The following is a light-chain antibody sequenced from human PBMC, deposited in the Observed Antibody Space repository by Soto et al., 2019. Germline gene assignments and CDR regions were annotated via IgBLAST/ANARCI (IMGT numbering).Light chain of an antibody. CDR2: GAS. J-gene: IGKJ4*01. V-gene: IGKV3-20*01. CDR1: QSVSSSY. CDR3: QQYGGSPRLT. Sequence: EIVLTQSPGTLSLSPGERATLSCRASQSVSSSYLAWYRQKPGQAPRLVVFGASRRAAGIPDRFSGSGSGTDFTLTITILEPEDFAVYYCQQYGGSPRLTFGGGTKVEIK.